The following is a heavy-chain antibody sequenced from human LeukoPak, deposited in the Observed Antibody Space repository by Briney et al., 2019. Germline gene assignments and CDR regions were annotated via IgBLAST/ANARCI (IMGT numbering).Heavy chain of an antibody. Sequence: GESLRLSCAASGFTFSSYSMNWVRQAPGEGLEWVSSISSSSSYIDYADSVKGRFTISRDNAKNSLYLQMNSLRAEDTAVYYCARGAPGVVRGVPGGYWGQGTLVTVSS. J-gene: IGHJ4*02. D-gene: IGHD3-10*01. CDR1: GFTFSSYS. V-gene: IGHV3-21*01. CDR3: ARGAPGVVRGVPGGY. CDR2: ISSSSSYI.